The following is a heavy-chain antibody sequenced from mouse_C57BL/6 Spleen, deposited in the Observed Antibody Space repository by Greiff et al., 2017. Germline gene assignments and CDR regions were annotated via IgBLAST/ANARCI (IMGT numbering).Heavy chain of an antibody. J-gene: IGHJ2*01. CDR3: ARRGLITTVVVGDYFDY. D-gene: IGHD1-1*01. Sequence: QVQLKQSGAELAKPGASVKLSCKASDYTFTSYWMHWVKQRPGQGLEWIGYINPSSGYTKYNQKFKDKATLTADKSSSTAYMQLSSLTYEDSAVYYCARRGLITTVVVGDYFDYWGQGTTLTVSS. V-gene: IGHV1-7*01. CDR1: DYTFTSYW. CDR2: INPSSGYT.